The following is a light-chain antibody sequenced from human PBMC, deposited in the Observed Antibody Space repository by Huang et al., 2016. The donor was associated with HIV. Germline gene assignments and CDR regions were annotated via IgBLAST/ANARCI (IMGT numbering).Light chain of an antibody. CDR2: GSS. CDR1: RTVSTN. J-gene: IGKJ4*01. Sequence: IVMTQSPATLSVSPGERVTLPCRANRTVSTNLAWYQQRPGQAPSLLIDGSSTRAPGVPVRFSGSGSGTDFSLTISSLQSEDFALYYCHQYNNWLLSFGGGTRVDI. CDR3: HQYNNWLLS. V-gene: IGKV3-15*01.